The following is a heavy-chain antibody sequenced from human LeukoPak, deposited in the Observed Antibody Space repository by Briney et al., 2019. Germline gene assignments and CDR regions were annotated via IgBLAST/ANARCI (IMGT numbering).Heavy chain of an antibody. CDR2: LNPKRGDT. Sequence: GASVKVSCRASGYTLTDYYIHWVRQAPGQGPEWMGWLNPKRGDTETAQKFQGRVTMTRDTSTRTVFMHLTSLISDDAAVYFCARGGLGGGSWNYRFDYWGQGTLVTVSS. J-gene: IGHJ4*02. V-gene: IGHV1-2*02. CDR1: GYTLTDYY. CDR3: ARGGLGGGSWNYRFDY. D-gene: IGHD1-7*01.